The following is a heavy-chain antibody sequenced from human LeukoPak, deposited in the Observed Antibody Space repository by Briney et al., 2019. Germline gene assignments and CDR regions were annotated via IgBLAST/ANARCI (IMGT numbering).Heavy chain of an antibody. D-gene: IGHD3-22*01. CDR3: ARLRWYYDSSGYSNDAFDI. V-gene: IGHV4-59*01. J-gene: IGHJ3*02. CDR1: GGSISSYY. Sequence: SETLSLTCTVSGGSISSYYWSWIRQPPGKGLEWIGYIYYSGSTNYNPSLKSRGTISVDTSKNQFSLKLSSVTAADTAVYYCARLRWYYDSSGYSNDAFDIWGQGTMVTVSS. CDR2: IYYSGST.